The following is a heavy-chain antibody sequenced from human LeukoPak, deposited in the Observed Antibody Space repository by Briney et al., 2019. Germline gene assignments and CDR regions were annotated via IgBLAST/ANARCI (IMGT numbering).Heavy chain of an antibody. Sequence: GGSLRLSCAASGFTFSSYGMSWVRRAPGKGLEWVSAISGSGGSTYYADSVKGRFTISRDNSKNTLYLQMNSLRAEDTAVYYCAKLGEQQLVLYNWFDPWGQGTLVTVSS. V-gene: IGHV3-23*01. CDR2: ISGSGGST. D-gene: IGHD6-13*01. CDR3: AKLGEQQLVLYNWFDP. J-gene: IGHJ5*02. CDR1: GFTFSSYG.